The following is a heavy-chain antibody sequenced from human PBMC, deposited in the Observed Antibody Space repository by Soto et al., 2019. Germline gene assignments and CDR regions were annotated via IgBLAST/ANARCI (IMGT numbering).Heavy chain of an antibody. J-gene: IGHJ5*02. D-gene: IGHD3-10*01. CDR1: GGSFSGYY. CDR2: INHSGST. V-gene: IGHV4-34*01. Sequence: QVQLQQWGAGLLKPSETLSLTCAVYGGSFSGYYWSWIRQPPGEGLEWIGEINHSGSTNYNPSLKGRVTISVDTSKNQFSLKLSSVTAADTAVYYCARRQYGSNSLWGWFDPWGQGTLVTVSS. CDR3: ARRQYGSNSLWGWFDP.